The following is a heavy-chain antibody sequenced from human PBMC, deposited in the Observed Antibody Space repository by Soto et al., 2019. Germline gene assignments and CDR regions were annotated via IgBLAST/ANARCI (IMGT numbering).Heavy chain of an antibody. V-gene: IGHV1-46*01. D-gene: IGHD3-22*01. CDR3: ARDRNYYDSSGPFDAFDI. CDR1: GYTFASYY. J-gene: IGHJ3*02. CDR2: INPSGGST. Sequence: ASVKVSCKASGYTFASYYMQWVRQAPGQGLEWMGIINPSGGSTSYAQKFQGRVTMTRDTSTSTVYMELSSLRSEDTAVYYCARDRNYYDSSGPFDAFDIWGQGTMVTVSS.